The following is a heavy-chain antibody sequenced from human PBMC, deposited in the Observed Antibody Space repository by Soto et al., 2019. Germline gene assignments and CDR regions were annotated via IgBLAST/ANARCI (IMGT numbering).Heavy chain of an antibody. CDR3: AGDKGWELPFDY. Sequence: SETLSLTCTVSGGSISSGGYYWSWIRQHPGKGLEWIGYIYYSGSTYYNPSLKSRVTISVDTSKNQFSLKLSSVTAADTAVYYCAGDKGWELPFDYWGQGTLVTVSS. D-gene: IGHD1-26*01. CDR2: IYYSGST. V-gene: IGHV4-31*03. CDR1: GGSISSGGYY. J-gene: IGHJ4*02.